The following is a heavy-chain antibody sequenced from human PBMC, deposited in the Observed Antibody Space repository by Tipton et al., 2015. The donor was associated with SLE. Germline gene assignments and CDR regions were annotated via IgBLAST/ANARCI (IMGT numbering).Heavy chain of an antibody. CDR1: GVSIGSVFYY. CDR2: VYYSGST. CDR3: TRQRGTAYYYYHMDV. J-gene: IGHJ6*03. Sequence: TLSLTCIVSGVSIGSVFYYWAWIRQPPGKGLEWIGTVYYSGSTYYKPSLKSRVTISVGTSTNQLSLRLTSVTAADTAVYYCTRQRGTAYYYYHMDVWGKGTTVTVSS. D-gene: IGHD3-16*01. V-gene: IGHV4-39*01.